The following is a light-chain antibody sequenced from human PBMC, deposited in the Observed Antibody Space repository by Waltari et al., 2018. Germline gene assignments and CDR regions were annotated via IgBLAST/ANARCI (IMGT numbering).Light chain of an antibody. Sequence: QAALTQSPSMSGSPGQSVTISCTGTSSDIGGYNRVSWYQQYPVKAPKLMIYDVSQRPSGVSDRFSGSKSGNTASLTISGLQTEDEAEYYCSSYAGTNNFVLFGGGTRLTVL. CDR1: SSDIGGYNR. J-gene: IGLJ2*01. CDR2: DVS. CDR3: SSYAGTNNFVL. V-gene: IGLV2-8*01.